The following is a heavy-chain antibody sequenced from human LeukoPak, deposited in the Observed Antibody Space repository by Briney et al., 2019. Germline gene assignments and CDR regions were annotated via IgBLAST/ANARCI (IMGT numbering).Heavy chain of an antibody. CDR1: GFTFSSYS. J-gene: IGHJ3*02. Sequence: GGSLRLSCAASGFTFSSYSMNWVRQAPGEGVEWVSYISSSSSTIYYADSVKGRFTISRDNAKNSLYLQMNSLRDEDTAVYYCARDASVSGSDAFDIWGQGTMVTVSS. D-gene: IGHD5/OR15-5a*01. CDR2: ISSSSSTI. V-gene: IGHV3-48*02. CDR3: ARDASVSGSDAFDI.